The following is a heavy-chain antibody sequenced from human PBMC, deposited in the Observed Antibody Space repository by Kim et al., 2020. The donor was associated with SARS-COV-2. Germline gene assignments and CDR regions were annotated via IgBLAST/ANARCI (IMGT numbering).Heavy chain of an antibody. CDR2: ISGSGGST. CDR3: AGYGDLYYYYGMDV. J-gene: IGHJ6*02. Sequence: GGSLRLSCAASGFTFSSYAMSWVRQAPGKGLEWVSAISGSGGSTYYADSVKGRFTISRDNSKNTLYLQMNSLRAEDTAVYYCAGYGDLYYYYGMDVWGQGTTVTVSS. D-gene: IGHD4-17*01. CDR1: GFTFSSYA. V-gene: IGHV3-23*01.